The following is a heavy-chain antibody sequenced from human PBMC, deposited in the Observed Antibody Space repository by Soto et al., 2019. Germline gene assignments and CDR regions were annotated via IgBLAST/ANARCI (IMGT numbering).Heavy chain of an antibody. Sequence: SETLSLTCTVSGGSISSGSYYWGWIRQPPGKGLEWIGSIYYSGSTYYNPSLTSRVTISVDTSKNQFSLKLSSVTAADTAVYYCARGPTPSWSSYRFSYFDSWGPGSLVTVSS. CDR1: GGSISSGSYY. V-gene: IGHV4-39*01. CDR2: IYYSGST. D-gene: IGHD3-16*02. J-gene: IGHJ4*01. CDR3: ARGPTPSWSSYRFSYFDS.